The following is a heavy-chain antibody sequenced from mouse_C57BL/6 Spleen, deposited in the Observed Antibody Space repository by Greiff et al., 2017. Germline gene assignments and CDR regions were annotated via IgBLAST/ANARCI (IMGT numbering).Heavy chain of an antibody. CDR2: IDPSDSYT. D-gene: IGHD2-5*01. CDR3: AKSYSNFAWFAY. J-gene: IGHJ3*01. Sequence: QVQLQQPGAELVKPGASVKLSCKASGYTFTSYWMQWVKQRPGQGLEWIGEIDPSDSYTNYNQKFKGKATLTVDTSSSTAYMQLSSLTSEDSAVYYCAKSYSNFAWFAYWGQGTLVTVSA. V-gene: IGHV1-50*01. CDR1: GYTFTSYW.